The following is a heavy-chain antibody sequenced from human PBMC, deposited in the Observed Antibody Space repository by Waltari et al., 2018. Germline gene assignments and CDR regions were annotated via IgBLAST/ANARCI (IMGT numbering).Heavy chain of an antibody. CDR1: GGSISSYY. Sequence: QVQLQESGPGLVKPSETLSLTCTVSGGSISSYYWSWIRQPPGKGLEWIGYIYYSGSTNYNPSLKSRVSISVDTSKNQFSLKLSSVTAADTAVYYCARGLNNYYYDSSGFWYFDLWGRGTLVTVSS. CDR2: IYYSGST. V-gene: IGHV4-59*01. D-gene: IGHD3-22*01. CDR3: ARGLNNYYYDSSGFWYFDL. J-gene: IGHJ2*01.